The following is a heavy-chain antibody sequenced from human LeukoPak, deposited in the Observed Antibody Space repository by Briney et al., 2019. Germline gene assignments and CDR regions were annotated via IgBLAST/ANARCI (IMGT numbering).Heavy chain of an antibody. CDR2: MNLNSGDT. CDR1: GHTFSSHD. V-gene: IGHV1-8*01. CDR3: ARVPVPAPRRGLYFDY. D-gene: IGHD2-2*01. J-gene: IGHJ4*02. Sequence: VASVKVSCKASGHTFSSHDIYWVRQAPGQGLEWMGWMNLNSGDTYYAQNFQGRFSITSDTSKSTTYMVLASLAPEDTAVYYCARVPVPAPRRGLYFDYWGQGTLITVSS.